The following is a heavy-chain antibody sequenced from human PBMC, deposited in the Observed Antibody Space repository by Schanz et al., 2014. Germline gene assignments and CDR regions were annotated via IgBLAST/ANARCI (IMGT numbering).Heavy chain of an antibody. D-gene: IGHD3-16*01. CDR3: ARHGGIPYYPMDV. Sequence: QVQLQESGPGLVKPSQTLSLTCTVSGASISSGGYYWDWIRLLPGKGLEWIGYISYSGSTSFNPSLKSRLTMSVDTSKNQFSLRLSSVPAADTAVYYCARHGGIPYYPMDVWGQGTTVTVSS. CDR2: ISYSGST. V-gene: IGHV4-31*03. CDR1: GASISSGGYY. J-gene: IGHJ6*02.